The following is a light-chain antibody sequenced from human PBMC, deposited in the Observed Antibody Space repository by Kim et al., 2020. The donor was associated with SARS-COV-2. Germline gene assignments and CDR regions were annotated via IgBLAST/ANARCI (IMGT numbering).Light chain of an antibody. J-gene: IGLJ3*02. Sequence: GQSITDSCTGTSSVVGGYDYVSWNQQHPGKAPKLMIYDVSQRPTGVSDRFSGSKSGNTASLTISGLQAEDEAGYYCGSFTSSSTWVFGGGTQLTVL. V-gene: IGLV2-14*03. CDR1: SSVVGGYDY. CDR3: GSFTSSSTWV. CDR2: DVS.